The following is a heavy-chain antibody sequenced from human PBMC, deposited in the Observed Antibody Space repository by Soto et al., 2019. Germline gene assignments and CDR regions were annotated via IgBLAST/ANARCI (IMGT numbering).Heavy chain of an antibody. CDR1: GINFKNAW. D-gene: IGHD1-26*01. CDR3: TTDAPQYGGIEV. J-gene: IGHJ4*02. CDR2: FRRKTDGETA. Sequence: EVRLVESGGGLVKPGGSLRLSCVASGINFKNAWMSWVRQAPGKGLEWVALFRRKTDGETADYAGAVRGRFIISRNDSENTIYLQMSSLEREDSAVYYCTTDAPQYGGIEVWGQGTLVTVSS. V-gene: IGHV3-15*01.